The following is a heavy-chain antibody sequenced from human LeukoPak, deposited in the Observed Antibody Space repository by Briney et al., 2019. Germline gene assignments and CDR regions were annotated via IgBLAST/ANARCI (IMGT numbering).Heavy chain of an antibody. J-gene: IGHJ4*02. V-gene: IGHV1-18*01. CDR3: ARYKGHGDYVFDY. Sequence: ASVKVSCKASGYTFRNYGITWVRQAPGQGLEWMGWIGTYNGNTDYAQKFQGRVIMTADTSTSTAYMELRSLRSDDTAVYYCARYKGHGDYVFDYWGQGTLVTVSS. CDR1: GYTFRNYG. D-gene: IGHD4-17*01. CDR2: IGTYNGNT.